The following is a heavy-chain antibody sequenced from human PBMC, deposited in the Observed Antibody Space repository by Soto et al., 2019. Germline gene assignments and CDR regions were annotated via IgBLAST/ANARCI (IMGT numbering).Heavy chain of an antibody. CDR1: GYTFNAFY. CDR2: INPSGDGT. Sequence: SVKVSCKAFGYTFNAFYMHWVRQAPGQGLEWMGVINPSGDGTSYAQKFQGRVTMTRDTSTSTVYMELSSLRSEDTAVYYCARVALGYDYADVWGKGTTVNVSS. V-gene: IGHV1-46*02. J-gene: IGHJ6*03. D-gene: IGHD6-13*01. CDR3: ARVALGYDYADV.